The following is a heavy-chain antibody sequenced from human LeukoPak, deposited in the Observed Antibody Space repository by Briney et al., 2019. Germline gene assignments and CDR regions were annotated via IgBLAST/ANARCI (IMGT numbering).Heavy chain of an antibody. CDR1: GFTFSSYA. Sequence: GGSLRLSCAASGFTFSSYAMHWVRQAPGKGLEWVAVISYDGSNKYYADPVKGRFTISRDNSENTLYLQMNSLRAEDTAVYYCARVLGIQYQLLYYYYYGMDVWGKGTTVTVSS. V-gene: IGHV3-30*04. CDR3: ARVLGIQYQLLYYYYYGMDV. D-gene: IGHD2-2*01. CDR2: ISYDGSNK. J-gene: IGHJ6*04.